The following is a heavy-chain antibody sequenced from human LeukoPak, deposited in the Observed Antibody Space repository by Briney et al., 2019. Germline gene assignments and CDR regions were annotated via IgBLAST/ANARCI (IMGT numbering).Heavy chain of an antibody. J-gene: IGHJ6*03. V-gene: IGHV3-7*01. CDR2: IKQDGREK. D-gene: IGHD6-13*01. CDR3: ARVGPGTANGYYYMDV. CDR1: GFTFSSYW. Sequence: GGSLRLTCAASGFTFSSYWMGWVRQAPGMGLEWVANIKQDGREKYYVDSVKGRFNISRDNAKDSLYLQMNSLRAEDTAVYYCARVGPGTANGYYYMDVWGKGATVTVSS.